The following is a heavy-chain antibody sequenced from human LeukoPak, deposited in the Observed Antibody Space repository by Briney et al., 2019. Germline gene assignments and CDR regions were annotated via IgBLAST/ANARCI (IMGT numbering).Heavy chain of an antibody. D-gene: IGHD3-10*01. CDR2: ISYDGSNK. Sequence: GGSLRLSCAASGFTFSSYGMHWVRQAPGKGLEWVAVISYDGSNKFYADSVKGRFTISRDNSKNTLYLQMNSLRAEDTAVYYCAKGPSRITMIRGVLKLSYYFDYWGQGTLVTVSS. CDR3: AKGPSRITMIRGVLKLSYYFDY. CDR1: GFTFSSYG. V-gene: IGHV3-30*18. J-gene: IGHJ4*02.